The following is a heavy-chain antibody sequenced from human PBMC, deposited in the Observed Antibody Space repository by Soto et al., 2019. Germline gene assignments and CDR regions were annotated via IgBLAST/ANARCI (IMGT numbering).Heavy chain of an antibody. J-gene: IGHJ4*02. V-gene: IGHV3-33*01. CDR1: GFTFSSYG. Sequence: ESGGGVVQPGRSLRLSCAASGFTFSSYGMHWVRQAPGKGLEWVAVIWYDGSNKYYADSVKGRFTISRDNSKNTLYLQMNSLRAEDTAVYYCARARADTAMVDYWGQGTLVTVSS. CDR3: ARARADTAMVDY. CDR2: IWYDGSNK. D-gene: IGHD5-18*01.